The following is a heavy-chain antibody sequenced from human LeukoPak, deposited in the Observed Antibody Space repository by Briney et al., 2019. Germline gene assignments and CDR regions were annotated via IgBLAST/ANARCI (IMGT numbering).Heavy chain of an antibody. V-gene: IGHV2-5*01. CDR2: IYWNDDT. D-gene: IGHD4/OR15-4a*01. CDR1: GFSLSSSGVG. J-gene: IGHJ5*02. Sequence: SGPTLVKPTQTLTLTCTFSGFSLSSSGVGVGWIRQPPGKAPEWLALIYWNDDTRYRPFLKSRLTITKDTSKNQVVLTMTNMDPADTATYFCARSWGWGKLGNWFDPWGQGTLVTVSS. CDR3: ARSWGWGKLGNWFDP.